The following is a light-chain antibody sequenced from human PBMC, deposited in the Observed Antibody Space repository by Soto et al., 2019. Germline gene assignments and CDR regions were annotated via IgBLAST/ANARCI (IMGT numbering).Light chain of an antibody. V-gene: IGKV3-20*01. CDR3: QQYGDSPLT. CDR1: QSVTVNS. J-gene: IGKJ5*01. Sequence: EILLTQSPSTLSLSPGEGVTLSCSDRQSVTVNSLAWYQQKPGQAPRLLIYAASTRAAAVPDRFTGSGSGTDFALTISRLEPEDFGVYYCQQYGDSPLTSGPGTRLEIK. CDR2: AAS.